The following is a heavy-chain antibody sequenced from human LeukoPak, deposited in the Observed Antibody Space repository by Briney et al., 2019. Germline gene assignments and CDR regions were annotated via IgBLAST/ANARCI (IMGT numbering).Heavy chain of an antibody. CDR2: IHNSRGT. Sequence: SETLSLTCTVSGGSISSGGYYWTWIRQHPGKGLEWIGSIHNSRGTSYNPSLESRLTISLDTSENQFFLKMSYVTAADTAMYYCGKVGGNSNSWGQGTLVTVSS. D-gene: IGHD4-23*01. V-gene: IGHV4-31*03. CDR3: GKVGGNSNS. J-gene: IGHJ4*02. CDR1: GGSISSGGYY.